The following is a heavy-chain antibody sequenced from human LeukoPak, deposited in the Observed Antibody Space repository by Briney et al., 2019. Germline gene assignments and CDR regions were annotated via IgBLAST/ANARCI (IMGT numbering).Heavy chain of an antibody. V-gene: IGHV3-21*01. CDR1: GFTFSSYS. CDR3: AREMESYVVSTGGYFDY. Sequence: GGSLRLSCAASGFTFSSYSMNWVRQAPGKGLEWVSSISSSSSYIYYADSVKGRLTISRDNAKNSLYLQMNSLRAEDTAVYYCAREMESYVVSTGGYFDYWGQGTLVTVSS. CDR2: ISSSSSYI. J-gene: IGHJ4*02. D-gene: IGHD3-22*01.